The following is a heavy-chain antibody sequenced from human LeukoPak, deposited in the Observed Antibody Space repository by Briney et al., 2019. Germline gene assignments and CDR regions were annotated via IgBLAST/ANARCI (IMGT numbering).Heavy chain of an antibody. V-gene: IGHV4-34*01. CDR2: INHSGST. Sequence: SETLSLTCAVYGGSFSGYYWSCIRQPPGKGGEGIGEINHSGSTNYNPSLKSRVTISVETSTNQFSQKLSSVPAADTAVYYCATDQYCGGDCYAAGFDYWRQGPLTTVSA. D-gene: IGHD2-21*02. CDR3: ATDQYCGGDCYAAGFDY. CDR1: GGSFSGYY. J-gene: IGHJ4*02.